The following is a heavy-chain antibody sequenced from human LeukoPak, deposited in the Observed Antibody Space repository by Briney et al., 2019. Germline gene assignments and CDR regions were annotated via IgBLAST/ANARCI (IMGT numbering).Heavy chain of an antibody. J-gene: IGHJ4*02. D-gene: IGHD6-19*01. CDR3: ARLASDWNFDY. CDR2: FSPGDSDS. V-gene: IGHV5-51*01. Sequence: GESLKISCQGSGYSFTNYWIGWVRQMPGKDLEWMGIFSPGDSDSRYSPSFRGQVTISADKSISTVYLQWSSLKASDTAMYYCARLASDWNFDYWGQGTLVTVSS. CDR1: GYSFTNYW.